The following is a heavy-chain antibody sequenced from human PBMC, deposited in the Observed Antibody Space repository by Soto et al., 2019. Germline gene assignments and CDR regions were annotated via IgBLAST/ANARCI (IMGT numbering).Heavy chain of an antibody. D-gene: IGHD2-8*02. CDR1: VYSFTGDG. V-gene: IGHV1-18*01. J-gene: IGHJ6*02. Sequence: ASVNGSWKTAVYSFTGDGSSWVLHAPGQGLEWMGVISSDNGNTNYAQKLQGRVTMTADKSTSTAYMELSSLRSEDTAVYYCASVILVLRVYYYYGMDVWGHGTTVPVSS. CDR2: ISSDNGNT. CDR3: ASVILVLRVYYYYGMDV.